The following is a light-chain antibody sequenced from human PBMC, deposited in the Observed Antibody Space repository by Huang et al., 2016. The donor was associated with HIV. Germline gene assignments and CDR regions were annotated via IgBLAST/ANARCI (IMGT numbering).Light chain of an antibody. CDR2: GAS. Sequence: EIVLTQSPGTLSLSPGERATLSCRASQSVSSSYLAWYQQKPGQAPRLLIHGASSRAPGIPDRFSGSGSGTDFTLTISRLEPEDFAVYYCQQSGRSSYTFGQGTKLEIK. CDR3: QQSGRSSYT. J-gene: IGKJ2*01. V-gene: IGKV3-20*01. CDR1: QSVSSSY.